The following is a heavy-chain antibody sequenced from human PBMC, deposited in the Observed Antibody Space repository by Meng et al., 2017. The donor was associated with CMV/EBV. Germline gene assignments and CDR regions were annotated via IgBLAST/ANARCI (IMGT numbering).Heavy chain of an antibody. Sequence: QVKLVRFGAELKKPGASGKVSCKASGYTFTSYGISWVRQAPGQGLEWMGWISAYNGNTNYAQKLQGRVTMTTDTSTSTAYMELRSLRSDDTAVYYCATDILTHFDYWGQGTLVTISS. CDR1: GYTFTSYG. V-gene: IGHV1-18*01. D-gene: IGHD3-9*01. J-gene: IGHJ4*02. CDR2: ISAYNGNT. CDR3: ATDILTHFDY.